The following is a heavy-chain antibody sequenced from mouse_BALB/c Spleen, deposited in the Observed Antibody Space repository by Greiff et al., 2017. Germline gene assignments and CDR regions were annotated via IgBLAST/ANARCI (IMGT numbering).Heavy chain of an antibody. J-gene: IGHJ2*01. CDR1: GYSITSDYA. V-gene: IGHV3-2*02. Sequence: EVHLVESGPGLVKPSQSLSLTCTVTGYSITSDYAWNWIRQFPGNKLEWMGYISYSGSTSYNPSLKSRISITRDTSKNQFFLQLNSVTTEDTATYYCARWDSSGYGYWGQGTTLTVSS. CDR3: ARWDSSGYGY. D-gene: IGHD3-2*01. CDR2: ISYSGST.